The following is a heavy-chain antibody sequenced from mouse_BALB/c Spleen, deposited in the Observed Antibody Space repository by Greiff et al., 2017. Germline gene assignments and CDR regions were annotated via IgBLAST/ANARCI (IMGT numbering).Heavy chain of an antibody. V-gene: IGHV7-3*02. CDR1: GFTFTDYY. D-gene: IGHD2-1*01. Sequence: EVKLMESGGGLVQPGGSLRLSCVTSGFTFTDYYMSWVRQPPGKALEWLGFIRNKANGYTTEYSASVKGRFTISRDNSQSILYLQMNTLRAEDSATYYCARDGNYFAYWGQGTLVTVSA. CDR3: ARDGNYFAY. CDR2: IRNKANGYTT. J-gene: IGHJ3*01.